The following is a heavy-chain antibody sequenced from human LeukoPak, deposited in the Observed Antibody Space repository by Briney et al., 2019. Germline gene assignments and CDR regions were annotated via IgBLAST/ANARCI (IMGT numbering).Heavy chain of an antibody. CDR3: ARHYSAAFDI. CDR1: GYTFTSYG. V-gene: IGHV1-8*03. Sequence: GASVKVSCKASGYTFTSYGISWVRQATGQGLEWMGWMNPNSGNTGYAQKFQGRVTITRNTSISTAYMELSSLRSEDTAVYYCARHYSAAFDIWGQGTMVTVSS. J-gene: IGHJ3*02. D-gene: IGHD1-26*01. CDR2: MNPNSGNT.